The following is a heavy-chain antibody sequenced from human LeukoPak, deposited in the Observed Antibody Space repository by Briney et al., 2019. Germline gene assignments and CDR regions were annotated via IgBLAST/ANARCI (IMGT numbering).Heavy chain of an antibody. J-gene: IGHJ4*02. CDR2: IYRGDNT. V-gene: IGHV3-53*01. CDR1: GLPLSSHY. D-gene: IGHD5-18*01. Sequence: GGSLRLSCAASGLPLSSHYISWVRQAPGKGLEWVSVIYRGDNTFYAESVKGRFTISRDNFKNTLYLQMNSLRAEDTAVYYYAREMIQLPGYFDYWGQGTLVTVSS. CDR3: AREMIQLPGYFDY.